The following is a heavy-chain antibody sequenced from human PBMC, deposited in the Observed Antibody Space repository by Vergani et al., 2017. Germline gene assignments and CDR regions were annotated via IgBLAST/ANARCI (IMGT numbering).Heavy chain of an antibody. V-gene: IGHV1-69*05. D-gene: IGHD3-9*01. Sequence: QVQLVQSGAEVKEPGSSLRVSCKAFGETFSSHGISWVRQAPGQGLQWMGRIIPMYGTPNYAQKFQGRVTMTRDTSTSTVYMELSSLRSEDTAIYYCARGDYGILTGYRYWGQGTLVTVSA. J-gene: IGHJ4*02. CDR2: IIPMYGTP. CDR3: ARGDYGILTGYRY. CDR1: GETFSSHG.